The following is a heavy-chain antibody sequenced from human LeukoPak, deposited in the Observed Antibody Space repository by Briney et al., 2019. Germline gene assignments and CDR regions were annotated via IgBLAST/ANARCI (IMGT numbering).Heavy chain of an antibody. D-gene: IGHD6-19*01. CDR2: IYYSGST. J-gene: IGHJ4*02. CDR1: GGSISSSSYY. Sequence: SETLSLTCTVSGGSISSSSYYWGWIRQPPGKGLEWIGSIYYSGSTYYNPSLKSRVTISVDTSKNQFSLKLSSVTAADTAVYYCARLSEQWLALDYWGQGTLVTVSS. V-gene: IGHV4-39*07. CDR3: ARLSEQWLALDY.